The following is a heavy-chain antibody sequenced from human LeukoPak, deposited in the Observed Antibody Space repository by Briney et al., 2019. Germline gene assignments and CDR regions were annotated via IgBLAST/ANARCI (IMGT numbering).Heavy chain of an antibody. V-gene: IGHV4-31*03. Sequence: SETLSLTCTVSGGSISRGGYYWSWIRQHPGKGLEWIGYIYYSGSTYYNPSLKSRVTISVDTSKNQFSLKLSSVTAADTAVYYCARAKGPDDYYDSSGYYYFDYWGQGTLVTVSS. D-gene: IGHD3-22*01. J-gene: IGHJ4*02. CDR1: GGSISRGGYY. CDR3: ARAKGPDDYYDSSGYYYFDY. CDR2: IYYSGST.